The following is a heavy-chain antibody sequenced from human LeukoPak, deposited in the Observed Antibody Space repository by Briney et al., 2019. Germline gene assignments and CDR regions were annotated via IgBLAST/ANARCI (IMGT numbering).Heavy chain of an antibody. J-gene: IGHJ3*02. CDR3: ATDCSSTSCYILTDAFDI. Sequence: SVKVSCKASGGTFSSYAISWVRQAPGQGLEWMGGIIPIFGTANYAQKFQGRVTITADESTSTAYMELSSPRSEDTAVYYCATDCSSTSCYILTDAFDIWGQGTMVTVSS. V-gene: IGHV1-69*13. D-gene: IGHD2-2*02. CDR2: IIPIFGTA. CDR1: GGTFSSYA.